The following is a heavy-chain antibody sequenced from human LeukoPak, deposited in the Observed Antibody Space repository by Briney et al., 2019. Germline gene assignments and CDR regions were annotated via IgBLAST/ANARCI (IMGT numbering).Heavy chain of an antibody. Sequence: PGGSLTLSWSASGFTFSIYWVTWLPPAPGKALEGVAKIKQDGSERYYVGSVKGRFTISRDNAKKSLYLQMNSLRAEDTAVYYRASLKWELAKYFHHWGQGTLVTVSS. CDR2: IKQDGSER. J-gene: IGHJ1*01. D-gene: IGHD1-26*01. V-gene: IGHV3-7*01. CDR3: ASLKWELAKYFHH. CDR1: GFTFSIYW.